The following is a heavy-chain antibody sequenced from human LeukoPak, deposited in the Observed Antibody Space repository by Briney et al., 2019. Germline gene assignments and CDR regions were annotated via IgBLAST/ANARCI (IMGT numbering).Heavy chain of an antibody. J-gene: IGHJ4*02. CDR1: GYTFTGYY. CDR3: AASFLTFGGVIVDY. V-gene: IGHV1-2*02. CDR2: IIPNSGGT. Sequence: GASVKVSCKASGYTFTGYYMHWVRQAPGQGLEWMGWIIPNSGGTNYAQKFQGRVTMTRDTSISTAYMELSRLRSDDTAVYYCAASFLTFGGVIVDYWGQGTLVTVSS. D-gene: IGHD3-16*02.